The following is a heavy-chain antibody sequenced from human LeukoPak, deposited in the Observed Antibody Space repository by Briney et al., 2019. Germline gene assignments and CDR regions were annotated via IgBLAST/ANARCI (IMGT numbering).Heavy chain of an antibody. CDR2: IYSGGST. CDR3: ARSPYDILTGYYYGMDV. D-gene: IGHD3-9*01. V-gene: IGHV3-66*01. CDR1: GFTVSSNY. J-gene: IGHJ6*02. Sequence: GGSLRLSCAASGFTVSSNYMSWVRQAPGKGLEWVSVIYSGGSTYYADSVKGRFTISRGNSKNTLYLQMNSLRAEDTAVYYCARSPYDILTGYYYGMDVWGQGTTVTVSS.